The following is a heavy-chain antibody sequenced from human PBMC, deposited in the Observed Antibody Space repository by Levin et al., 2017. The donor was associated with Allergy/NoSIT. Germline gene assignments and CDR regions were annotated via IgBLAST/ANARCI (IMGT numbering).Heavy chain of an antibody. CDR1: GGTFSSYA. CDR3: ARDQDYDILTGYYSGDRDYYDYGMDG. D-gene: IGHD3-9*01. CDR2: IIPIFGTA. J-gene: IGHJ6*02. Sequence: SVKVSCKASGGTFSSYAISWVRQAPGQGLEWMGGIIPIFGTANYAQKFQGRVTITADKSTSTAYMELSSLRSEDTAVYYCARDQDYDILTGYYSGDRDYYDYGMDGWGQGTTVTVSS. V-gene: IGHV1-69*06.